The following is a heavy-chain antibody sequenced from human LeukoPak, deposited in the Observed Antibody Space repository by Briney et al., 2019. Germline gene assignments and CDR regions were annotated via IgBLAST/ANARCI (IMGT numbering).Heavy chain of an antibody. CDR3: AIHIVVVPAAKKKNWFDP. J-gene: IGHJ5*02. CDR1: GGSFSGYY. CDR2: INHSGST. D-gene: IGHD2-2*01. V-gene: IGHV4-34*01. Sequence: SETLSLTCAVYGGSFSGYYWSWIRQPPGKGLEWIGEINHSGSTNYNPSLKSRVTISVDSSKNQFSLKLSSVTAADTAVYYCAIHIVVVPAAKKKNWFDPWGQGTLVTVSS.